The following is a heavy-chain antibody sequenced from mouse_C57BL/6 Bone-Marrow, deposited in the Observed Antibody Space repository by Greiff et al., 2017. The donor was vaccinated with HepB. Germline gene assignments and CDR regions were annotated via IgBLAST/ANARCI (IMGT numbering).Heavy chain of an antibody. J-gene: IGHJ3*01. V-gene: IGHV5-4*01. D-gene: IGHD4-1*01. CDR1: GFTFSSYA. CDR2: ISDGGSYT. Sequence: EVQLVESGGGLVKPGGSLKLSCAASGFTFSSYAMSWVRQTPEKRLEWVATISDGGSYTYYPDNVKGRFTISRDNAKNNLYLQMSHLKSEDTAMYYCARDQELGFAYWGQGTLVTVSA. CDR3: ARDQELGFAY.